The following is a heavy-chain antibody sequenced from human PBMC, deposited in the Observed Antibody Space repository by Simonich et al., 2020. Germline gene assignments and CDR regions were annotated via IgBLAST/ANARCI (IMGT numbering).Heavy chain of an antibody. CDR3: ARTYSGSYYYFDY. CDR2: MKPNSGNT. D-gene: IGHD1-26*01. V-gene: IGHV1-8*03. J-gene: IGHJ4*02. Sequence: QVQLVQSGAEVKKPGASVKVSCKASGYTFTSYDINWVRKATGKGLEWMGWMKPNSGNTGYAQKFQGRVTITRNTSISTAYMELSSLRSEDTAVYYCARTYSGSYYYFDYWGQGTLVTVSS. CDR1: GYTFTSYD.